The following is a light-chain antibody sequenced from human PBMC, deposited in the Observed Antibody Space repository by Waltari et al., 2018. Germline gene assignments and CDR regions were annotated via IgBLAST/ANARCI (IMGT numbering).Light chain of an antibody. V-gene: IGLV1-47*01. CDR3: AAWDDSLSGQKM. J-gene: IGLJ3*02. CDR1: TSHARNTF. CDR2: RNN. Sequence: QSALTQPPSASGTPGQMVTLPCPGTTSHARNTFVSWYPQPPGTAPKPLIYRNNQRPSGVPDRVSGSKSGTSASLAISGLRSEDEAKYYCAAWDDSLSGQKMFGDGTKLTVL.